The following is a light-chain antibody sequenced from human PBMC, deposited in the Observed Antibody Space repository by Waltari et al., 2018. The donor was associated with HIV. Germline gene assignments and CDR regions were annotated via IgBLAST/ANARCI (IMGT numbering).Light chain of an antibody. CDR2: QAS. Sequence: DIRLTQSPSTLSASAGDRVAITCRAGQNVGAFLAWYQQKPGKPPKLLIFQASILEGGVPSRFGGSVSGSNFTLTINGLQSDDFATYYCHQYASFSGTCGQGTKVEL. CDR1: QNVGAF. J-gene: IGKJ1*01. V-gene: IGKV1-5*03. CDR3: HQYASFSGT.